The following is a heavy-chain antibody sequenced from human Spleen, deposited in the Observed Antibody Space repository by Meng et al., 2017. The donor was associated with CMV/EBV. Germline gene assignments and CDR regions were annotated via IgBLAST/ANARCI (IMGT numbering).Heavy chain of an antibody. J-gene: IGHJ4*02. Sequence: GESLKISCAASGFTFSSYDMHWVRQTTGKGLEWVSAIGTAGDTYYAGSVKGRFTISRENAKNSLYLQMNSLRAEDTAVYYCARDSGSFTSADSWGQGALVTVSS. CDR1: GFTFSSYD. V-gene: IGHV3-13*01. CDR3: ARDSGSFTSADS. D-gene: IGHD1-26*01. CDR2: IGTAGDT.